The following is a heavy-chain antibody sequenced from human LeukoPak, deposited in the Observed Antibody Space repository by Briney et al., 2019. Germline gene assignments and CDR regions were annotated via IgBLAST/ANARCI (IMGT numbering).Heavy chain of an antibody. Sequence: PGGSLRLSCTASGFTFGDYAMSWFRQAPGKGREWVGFIRSKAYGGTTEYAASVKGRFTISRDDSKSIAYLQMNSLKTEDTAVYYCTRPRYSSSWTTFDYWGQGTLVTVSS. CDR3: TRPRYSSSWTTFDY. CDR2: IRSKAYGGTT. J-gene: IGHJ4*02. D-gene: IGHD6-13*01. CDR1: GFTFGDYA. V-gene: IGHV3-49*03.